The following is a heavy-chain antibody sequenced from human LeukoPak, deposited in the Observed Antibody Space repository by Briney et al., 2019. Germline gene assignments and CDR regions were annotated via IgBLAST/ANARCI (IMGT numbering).Heavy chain of an antibody. V-gene: IGHV4-61*02. Sequence: SETLSLTCTVSGGSISSGSYYWSWIRQPAGKGLEWIGRIYTSGSTNYNPSLKSRVTISVDTSKNQFSLKLSSVTAADTAVYYCARDFNRGGSGWSDYWGQGTLSPSPQ. CDR3: ARDFNRGGSGWSDY. D-gene: IGHD6-19*01. J-gene: IGHJ4*02. CDR2: IYTSGST. CDR1: GGSISSGSYY.